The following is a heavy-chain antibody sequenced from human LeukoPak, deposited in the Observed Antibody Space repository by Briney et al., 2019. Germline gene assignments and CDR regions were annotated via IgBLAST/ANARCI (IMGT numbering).Heavy chain of an antibody. CDR3: ARSQYVWGSYRLNWFDP. J-gene: IGHJ5*02. CDR1: GGSISSYY. CDR2: IYYSGST. D-gene: IGHD3-16*02. V-gene: IGHV4-59*08. Sequence: MPSATLSLTCTVSGGSISSYYWSWIRQPPGKGLEWIGYIYYSGSTNYNPSLKSRVTISVDTSKNQFSLKLSSVTAADTAVYYCARSQYVWGSYRLNWFDPWGQGTLVTVSS.